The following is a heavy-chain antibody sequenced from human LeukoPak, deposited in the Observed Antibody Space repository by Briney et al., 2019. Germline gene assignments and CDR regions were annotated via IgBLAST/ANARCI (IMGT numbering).Heavy chain of an antibody. J-gene: IGHJ4*02. CDR1: GDNFASYR. D-gene: IGHD3-10*01. CDR3: ARLGLGSGSSCDY. CDR2: IYPGDSET. Sequence: GKSLKISCKVSGDNFASYRIGWVRQMPGKGLEWMGFIYPGDSETKNSPSFQGQVTMSADKSISTAYLQWSSLKASDTAIYYCARLGLGSGSSCDYWGQGTLVIVSS. V-gene: IGHV5-51*01.